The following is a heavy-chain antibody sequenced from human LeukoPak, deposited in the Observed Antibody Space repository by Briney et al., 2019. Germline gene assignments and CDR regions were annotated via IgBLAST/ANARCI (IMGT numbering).Heavy chain of an antibody. V-gene: IGHV3-73*01. Sequence: GGSLRLSCAASGFTFSGANIYWVRQASGKGLEWVGHITTEANDYAAEYAASVRGRFTVTRDDSRSTAYLQMRSLKADDTALYYCYYEGAWGQGTLVTVAS. CDR2: ITTEANDYAA. CDR3: YYEGA. D-gene: IGHD3-22*01. J-gene: IGHJ4*02. CDR1: GFTFSGAN.